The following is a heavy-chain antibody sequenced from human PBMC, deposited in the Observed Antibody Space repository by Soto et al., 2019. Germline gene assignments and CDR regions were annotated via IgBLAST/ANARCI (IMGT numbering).Heavy chain of an antibody. CDR1: GFTFDDYA. J-gene: IGHJ4*02. CDR3: AKGGDDYIWGSYRSLFDY. Sequence: DVQLVESGGGLVQPGRSLRLSCAASGFTFDDYAMHWVRQAPGKGLEWVSGISWNSGSIGYADSVKGRFTISRDNAKNSLYLQMNSLRAEDTALYYCAKGGDDYIWGSYRSLFDYWGQGTLVTVSS. V-gene: IGHV3-9*01. CDR2: ISWNSGSI. D-gene: IGHD3-16*02.